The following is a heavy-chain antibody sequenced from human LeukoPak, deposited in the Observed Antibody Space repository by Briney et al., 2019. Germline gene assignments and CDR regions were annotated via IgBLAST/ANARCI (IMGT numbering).Heavy chain of an antibody. CDR1: GGSFSGYY. Sequence: PSETLSLTCAVYGGSFSGYYWSWIRQPPGKGLEWIGEINHSGSTNYNPSLKSRVTISVDTSKNQFSLKLSSVTAADTAVYYCARGRKVTNLYYFDYWGQGTLVTVSS. J-gene: IGHJ4*02. D-gene: IGHD1-14*01. CDR3: ARGRKVTNLYYFDY. V-gene: IGHV4-34*01. CDR2: INHSGST.